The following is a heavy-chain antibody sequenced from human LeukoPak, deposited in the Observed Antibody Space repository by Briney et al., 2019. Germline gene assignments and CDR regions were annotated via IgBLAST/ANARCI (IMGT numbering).Heavy chain of an antibody. V-gene: IGHV3-21*01. Sequence: GGSLRLXCAAPGFTFNTYDMNWVRQAPGKGLECVSTIRGSSSNMYYADSVKGRFTISRDNAKNSLYLQMNSLRAEDTAVYYCARGSTVTTNPLFDYWGQGTLVTVSS. CDR2: IRGSSSNM. CDR1: GFTFNTYD. J-gene: IGHJ4*02. D-gene: IGHD4-17*01. CDR3: ARGSTVTTNPLFDY.